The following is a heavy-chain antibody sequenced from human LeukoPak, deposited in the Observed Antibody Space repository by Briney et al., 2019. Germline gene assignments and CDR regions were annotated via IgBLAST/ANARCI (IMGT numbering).Heavy chain of an antibody. Sequence: SETLSLTCTVSGGSISSYYWGWIRQPPGKGLEWIGYIYYSGSTNYNPSLKSRVTISVDTSKNQFSLKLSSVTAADTAVYYCARGRYCSADICSGGDAFDIWGQGTMVSVSS. D-gene: IGHD2-15*01. CDR2: IYYSGST. CDR3: ARGRYCSADICSGGDAFDI. V-gene: IGHV4-59*12. J-gene: IGHJ3*02. CDR1: GGSISSYY.